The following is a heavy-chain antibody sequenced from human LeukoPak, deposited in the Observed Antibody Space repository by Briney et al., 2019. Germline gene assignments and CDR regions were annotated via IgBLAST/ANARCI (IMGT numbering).Heavy chain of an antibody. Sequence: RASETLSLTCTVSGGSTSSSSYYWGWIRQPPGKGLEWIGSIYYSGSTYYNPSLKSRVTISVDRSKNQFSLKLSSVTAADTAVYYCARALYGDYGIGYYYYGMDVWGQGTTVTVSS. D-gene: IGHD4-17*01. CDR3: ARALYGDYGIGYYYYGMDV. CDR1: GGSTSSSSYY. CDR2: IYYSGST. V-gene: IGHV4-39*07. J-gene: IGHJ6*02.